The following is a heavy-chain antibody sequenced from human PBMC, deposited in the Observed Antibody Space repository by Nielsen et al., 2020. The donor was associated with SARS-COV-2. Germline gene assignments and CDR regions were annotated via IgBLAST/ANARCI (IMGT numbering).Heavy chain of an antibody. CDR3: ARDRLGLKYFDW. CDR1: GFTFSNYG. V-gene: IGHV3-33*01. J-gene: IGHJ4*02. CDR2: IWFDGTNK. D-gene: IGHD3-16*01. Sequence: SLKISCGASGFTFSNYGMHWFRQAPGKGLEWVAVIWFDGTNKYYVESVKGRFTIARDNSKNTLFLDMKSLRVEDTAVYYCARDRLGLKYFDWWGQGTLVTVSS.